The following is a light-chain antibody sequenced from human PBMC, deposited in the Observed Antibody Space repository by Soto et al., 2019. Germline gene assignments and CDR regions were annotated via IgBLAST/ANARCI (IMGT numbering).Light chain of an antibody. CDR1: QTVRNNY. V-gene: IGKV3-20*01. J-gene: IGKJ2*01. CDR3: QPYGGPVGYT. Sequence: EIVLTQSPSTLSLSPGDRAALSCRASQTVRNNYVAWYQQKPGQAPKLLIYGASSRATDIPGRFSGSGSGTDFTLTDSRLEPEDFAVYYCQPYGGPVGYTFGQGTKLEIK. CDR2: GAS.